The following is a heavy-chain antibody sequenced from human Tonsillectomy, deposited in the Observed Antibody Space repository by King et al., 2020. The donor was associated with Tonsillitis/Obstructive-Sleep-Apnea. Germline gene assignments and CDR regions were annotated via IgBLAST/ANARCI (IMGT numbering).Heavy chain of an antibody. CDR1: GFTFDDYA. CDR2: ISWNSGSI. CDR3: AKDDEYSSSANFDY. D-gene: IGHD6-6*01. J-gene: IGHJ4*02. Sequence: VQLVESGGGLVQPGRSLRLSCAASGFTFDDYAMHWVRQAPGKGLEWVSGISWNSGSIGYADSVKGRFTISRDNAKNSLYLQMNSLRAEDTALYYCAKDDEYSSSANFDYWGQGTLVTVSS. V-gene: IGHV3-9*01.